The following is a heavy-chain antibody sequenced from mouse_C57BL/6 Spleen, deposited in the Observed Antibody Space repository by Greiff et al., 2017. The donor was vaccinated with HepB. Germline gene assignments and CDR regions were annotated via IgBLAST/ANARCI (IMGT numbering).Heavy chain of an antibody. J-gene: IGHJ4*01. Sequence: VQLQQPGAELVRPGSSVKLSCKASGYTFTSYWMHWVKQRPIQGLEWIGNIDPSDSETHYNQKFKDKATLTVDKSSSTAYMQLSSLTSDDSAVYYCARGKGGAMDYWGQGTSVTVSS. V-gene: IGHV1-52*01. CDR1: GYTFTSYW. CDR2: IDPSDSET. CDR3: ARGKGGAMDY.